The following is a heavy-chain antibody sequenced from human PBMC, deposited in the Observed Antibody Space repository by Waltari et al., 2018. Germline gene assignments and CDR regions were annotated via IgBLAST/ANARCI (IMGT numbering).Heavy chain of an antibody. Sequence: VQLVQSGAQVRTPAAAVTLSCTTSGYTLTDSNIHWVRQAPGQGLEWMGRMNPNNNYPIYEQKFQGRVTMTRDTSITTAYMELSSLTSDDTALYYCVTQRPWEDYWGQGTRVTVSP. CDR3: VTQRPWEDY. CDR1: GYTLTDSN. V-gene: IGHV1-2*06. CDR2: MNPNNNYP. D-gene: IGHD1-26*01. J-gene: IGHJ4*02.